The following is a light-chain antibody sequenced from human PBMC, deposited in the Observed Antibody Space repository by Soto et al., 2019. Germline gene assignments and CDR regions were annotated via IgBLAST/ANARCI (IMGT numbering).Light chain of an antibody. V-gene: IGKV1-17*01. CDR1: QGIGKD. J-gene: IGKJ2*01. CDR3: LHYHTYPRT. CDR2: AAS. Sequence: DIQMTQSPSSLSASVGDRVTITCRASQGIGKDLGWYQQKPGKAPNRLIYAASILQSGVPSRFSGSGSGTEFTLTISSLQPEDFATYYCLHYHTYPRTFGQGTKLEIK.